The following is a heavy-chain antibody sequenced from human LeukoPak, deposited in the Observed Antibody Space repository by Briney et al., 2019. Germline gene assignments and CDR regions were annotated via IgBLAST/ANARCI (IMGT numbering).Heavy chain of an antibody. D-gene: IGHD2-15*01. Sequence: SETLSLTCTVSGDFINSVNFFWGWIRQPPGKGLEWIGSIYYSGSTYYNPSLKSRVTISMDPSKNEFSLKLNSVTAADTAVYYCAKYCSKVSCPFDSWGQGTLVTVSS. CDR3: AKYCSKVSCPFDS. CDR2: IYYSGST. V-gene: IGHV4-39*07. CDR1: GDFINSVNFF. J-gene: IGHJ4*02.